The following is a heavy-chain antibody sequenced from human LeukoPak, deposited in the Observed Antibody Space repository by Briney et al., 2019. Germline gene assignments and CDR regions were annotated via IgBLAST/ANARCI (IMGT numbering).Heavy chain of an antibody. V-gene: IGHV1-2*02. CDR3: ARGPIYYGSGSYRYYFDY. CDR1: GYTFTGYY. D-gene: IGHD3-10*01. J-gene: IGHJ4*02. Sequence: ASVKVSCKASGYTFTGYYMHWVRQAPGQGLEWMGWINPKSGGTNEAQKFHDRVTMTRDTSISTAYMELSSLRSEDTAVYYCARGPIYYGSGSYRYYFDYWGQGTLVTVSS. CDR2: INPKSGGT.